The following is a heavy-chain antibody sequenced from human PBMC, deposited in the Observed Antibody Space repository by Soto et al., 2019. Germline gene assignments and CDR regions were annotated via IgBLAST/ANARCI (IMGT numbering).Heavy chain of an antibody. CDR1: GYTFTGYY. D-gene: IGHD6-19*01. Sequence: ASVKVSCKXSGYTFTGYYMHWVRQAPGQGLEWMGWINPNSGGTNYAQKFQGRVTMTRDTSISTAYMELSRLRSDDTAVYYCARSVAGDPNYYYYGMDVWGQGTTVTVSS. CDR2: INPNSGGT. J-gene: IGHJ6*02. V-gene: IGHV1-2*02. CDR3: ARSVAGDPNYYYYGMDV.